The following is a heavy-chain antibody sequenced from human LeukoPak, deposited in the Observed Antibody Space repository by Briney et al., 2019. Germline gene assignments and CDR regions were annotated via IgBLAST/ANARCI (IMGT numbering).Heavy chain of an antibody. CDR3: AKRSGSTGGSFDY. Sequence: GVSLTFSCAASGFTFSSYEMNRLRHGPGKGLKWVSYSSSSGTLIYNADSVKGRCTISRDNARNSLYLQMNSLRAEDTAVYYCAKRSGSTGGSFDYWGQGTLVTVSS. J-gene: IGHJ4*02. CDR1: GFTFSSYE. V-gene: IGHV3-48*03. CDR2: SSSSGTLI. D-gene: IGHD3-10*01.